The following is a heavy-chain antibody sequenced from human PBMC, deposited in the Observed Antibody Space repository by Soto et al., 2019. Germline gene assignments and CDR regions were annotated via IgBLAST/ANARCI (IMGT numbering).Heavy chain of an antibody. CDR3: ARGYFDWYNNYYGMDV. CDR1: GVSISSSSYY. D-gene: IGHD3-9*01. CDR2: IYYSGST. J-gene: IGHJ6*02. V-gene: IGHV4-39*01. Sequence: SETLSLTCTVSGVSISSSSYYRGWIRQPPGKGLEWIGSIYYSGSTYYNPSLKSRVTISVDTSKNQFSLKLSSVTAADTAVYYCARGYFDWYNNYYGMDVWGQGTTVT.